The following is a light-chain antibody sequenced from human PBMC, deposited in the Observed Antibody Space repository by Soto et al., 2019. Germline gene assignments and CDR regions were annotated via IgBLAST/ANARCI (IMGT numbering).Light chain of an antibody. CDR1: QDINIY. CDR3: QSITS. J-gene: IGKJ3*01. Sequence: DVQMTHSRSFLPASIGYRVTISCQASQDINIYVNWYQQKPGKAPRILINDASNLETGVPSRFSGRGSGTNFTFTISSLQPEDIETYLCQSITSFGHGTKVDIK. CDR2: DAS. V-gene: IGKV1-33*01.